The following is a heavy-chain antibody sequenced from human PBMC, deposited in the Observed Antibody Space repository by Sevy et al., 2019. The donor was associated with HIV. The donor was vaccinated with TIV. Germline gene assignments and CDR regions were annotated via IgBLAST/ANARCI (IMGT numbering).Heavy chain of an antibody. D-gene: IGHD3-16*01. CDR3: ARRAFLGGYFDS. Sequence: SETLSLTCSVSRGSIGNYYWYWIRQPPGRGLEWLGLIYYSGNTNYNPSLKSRVTMSIDTSKNQFSLGLSSLTAADTAVYYCARRAFLGGYFDSWGQGILVTVSS. CDR2: IYYSGNT. CDR1: RGSIGNYY. V-gene: IGHV4-59*08. J-gene: IGHJ4*03.